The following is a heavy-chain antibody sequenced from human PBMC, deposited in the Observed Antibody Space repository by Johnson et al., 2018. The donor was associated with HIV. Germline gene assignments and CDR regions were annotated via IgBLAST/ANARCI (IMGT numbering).Heavy chain of an antibody. Sequence: VQLVESGGGLVQPGGSLRLSCAASGFTFSAYWMTWVRQAPGKGLEWVASIREEGSEKYYVDSVKGRFTISRDNSKNTLYLQMNSLRAEDTAVYYCAREAGAFDIWGQGTTVTVSP. V-gene: IGHV3-7*05. J-gene: IGHJ3*02. CDR3: AREAGAFDI. CDR2: IREEGSEK. CDR1: GFTFSAYW.